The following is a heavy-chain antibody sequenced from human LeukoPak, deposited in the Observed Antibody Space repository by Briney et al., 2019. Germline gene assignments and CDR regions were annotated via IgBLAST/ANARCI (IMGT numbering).Heavy chain of an antibody. CDR2: IKQDGSEK. D-gene: IGHD3-10*01. Sequence: PGGSLRLSCAASGFTFSSYWMSWVRQAPGKGLEWVANIKQDGSEKYYVDSVKGRFTISRDNAKNSLYLQMNSLRAEDTAVYYCARDRDYYGSGSYYLGYWGQGILVTVSS. CDR1: GFTFSSYW. V-gene: IGHV3-7*01. CDR3: ARDRDYYGSGSYYLGY. J-gene: IGHJ4*02.